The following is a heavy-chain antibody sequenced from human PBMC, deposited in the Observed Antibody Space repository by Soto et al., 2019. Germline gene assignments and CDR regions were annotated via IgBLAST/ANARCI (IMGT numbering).Heavy chain of an antibody. Sequence: GGSLRLSCAASGFTFSSYSMNWVRQAPGKGLEWVSSISSTSSYMYYADSVRGRFTISRDNAKNSLYLQLNSLRAEDTAVYYCARDPSYFDFWGQGTLVTVSS. CDR3: ARDPSYFDF. J-gene: IGHJ4*02. V-gene: IGHV3-21*01. CDR1: GFTFSSYS. CDR2: ISSTSSYM.